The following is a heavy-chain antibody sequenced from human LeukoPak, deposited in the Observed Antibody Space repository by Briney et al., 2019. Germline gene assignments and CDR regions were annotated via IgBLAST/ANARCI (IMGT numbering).Heavy chain of an antibody. Sequence: SVKVSCKASGGTFSSYAISWVRQAPGQGLEWMGGIIPIFGTANYAQEFQGRVTITADESTSTAYMELSSLRSEDTAVYYCAVGAGYQLPPGGYWGQGTLVTVSS. D-gene: IGHD2-2*01. CDR2: IIPIFGTA. J-gene: IGHJ4*02. CDR3: AVGAGYQLPPGGY. CDR1: GGTFSSYA. V-gene: IGHV1-69*13.